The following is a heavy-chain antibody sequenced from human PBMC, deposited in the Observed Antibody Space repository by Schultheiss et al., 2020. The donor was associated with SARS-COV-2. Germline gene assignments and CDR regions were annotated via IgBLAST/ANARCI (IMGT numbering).Heavy chain of an antibody. J-gene: IGHJ5*02. Sequence: SQTLSLTCAVYGGSVSNGYFYWSWIRQPPGKGLEWIGNIYYMGSINYNPSLKSRVTISLDTSKNQFALKLSSVTAADTAVYYCAREAAAAAGGWFDPWGQGTLVTVSS. CDR3: AREAAAAAGGWFDP. D-gene: IGHD6-13*01. CDR2: IYYMGSI. V-gene: IGHV4-61*01. CDR1: GGSVSNGYFY.